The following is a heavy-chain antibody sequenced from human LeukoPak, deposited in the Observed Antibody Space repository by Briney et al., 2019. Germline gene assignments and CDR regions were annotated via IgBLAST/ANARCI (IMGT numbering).Heavy chain of an antibody. Sequence: GSVKVSYKASGYTFTNYDISWVRQAPGQGLEWMGWISAYNGNINYAQNFQGRVTMTTDTSTSTAYMELRSLRSDDTAVYYCARGRYCSSTSCSPSFYFDFWGQGTLVTVSS. CDR2: ISAYNGNI. J-gene: IGHJ4*02. CDR1: GYTFTNYD. D-gene: IGHD2-2*01. CDR3: ARGRYCSSTSCSPSFYFDF. V-gene: IGHV1-18*01.